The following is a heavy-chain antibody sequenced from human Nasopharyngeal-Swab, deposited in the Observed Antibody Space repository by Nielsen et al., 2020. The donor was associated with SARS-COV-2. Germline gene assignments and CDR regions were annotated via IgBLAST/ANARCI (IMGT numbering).Heavy chain of an antibody. V-gene: IGHV3-11*01. CDR1: GFTFSDYY. CDR3: ARGGVTGTYYLVY. D-gene: IGHD2-8*02. CDR2: ISGSGSTI. Sequence: GGSLRLSCAASGFTFSDYYMSWIRQPPGKGLEWVSSISGSGSTIDYADSVKGRFTISRDNAENSLYLQMNSLRAEDTAVYYCARGGVTGTYYLVYWGRGTLVTVSS. J-gene: IGHJ4*02.